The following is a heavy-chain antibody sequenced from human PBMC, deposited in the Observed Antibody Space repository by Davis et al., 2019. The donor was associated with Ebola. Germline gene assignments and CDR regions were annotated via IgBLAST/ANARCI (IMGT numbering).Heavy chain of an antibody. Sequence: MPSETLSLTCNVSGVSITPYYWNWIRQPPGKGLEFIGYIFDSGSPKYNPSLKSRVTISVDTSKNQLKVSSVTAADTAVYYCARNKPVFGFWFDPWGQGTLVTVSS. D-gene: IGHD3-16*01. J-gene: IGHJ5*02. CDR2: IFDSGSP. CDR1: GVSITPYY. V-gene: IGHV4-4*09. CDR3: ARNKPVFGFWFDP.